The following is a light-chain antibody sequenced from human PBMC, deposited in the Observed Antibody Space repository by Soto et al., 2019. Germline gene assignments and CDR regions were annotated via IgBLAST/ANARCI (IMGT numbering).Light chain of an antibody. J-gene: IGKJ2*01. V-gene: IGKV1-5*03. CDR2: KAS. CDR3: QQYNSYPYT. CDR1: QSISSW. Sequence: DIQMTQSPSTLSASVGDRVTITCRASQSISSWLAWYQQKPGKAPKLLIYKASSLESGVPSRFSGSGSGTEFTLTISSLQPDDFATYYCQQYNSYPYTFGQGPKVDI.